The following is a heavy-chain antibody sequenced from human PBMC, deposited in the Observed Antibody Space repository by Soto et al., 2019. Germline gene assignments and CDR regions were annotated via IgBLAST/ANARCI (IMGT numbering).Heavy chain of an antibody. D-gene: IGHD1-26*01. CDR2: ISGSGGKT. CDR1: GFTFSSYA. Sequence: EVQLLESGGGLVQPGGSLRLSCAASGFTFSSYAMTWVRQAPGKGLEWVSTISGSGGKTYYADSVKGRFTISRDNSKNTLYLQMNSLRVEDTAVYYCARDRGPTYYLSDFWGQGTLVTVSS. CDR3: ARDRGPTYYLSDF. V-gene: IGHV3-23*01. J-gene: IGHJ4*02.